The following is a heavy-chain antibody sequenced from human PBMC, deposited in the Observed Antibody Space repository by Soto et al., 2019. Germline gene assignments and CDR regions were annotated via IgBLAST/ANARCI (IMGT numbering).Heavy chain of an antibody. Sequence: SETLSLTCTVSGGSISSGGYYWSWIRQHPGKGLEWIGYIYYSGSTYYNPSLKSRVTISVDTSKNQFSLKLSSVTAADTAVYYCARTYSSSWRLDPWGQGTLVTVS. V-gene: IGHV4-31*03. CDR2: IYYSGST. CDR3: ARTYSSSWRLDP. J-gene: IGHJ5*02. D-gene: IGHD6-13*01. CDR1: GGSISSGGYY.